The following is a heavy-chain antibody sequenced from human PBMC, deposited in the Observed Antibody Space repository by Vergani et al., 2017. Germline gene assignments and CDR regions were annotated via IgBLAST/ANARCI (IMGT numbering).Heavy chain of an antibody. CDR3: AKEPTVAGTGTFSRLDDY. D-gene: IGHD6-19*01. J-gene: IGHJ4*02. CDR1: GFTFSSYS. CDR2: ISSSSSYI. V-gene: IGHV3-21*04. Sequence: EVQLVESGGGLVKPGGSLRLSCAASGFTFSSYSMNWVRQAPGKGLEWVSSISSSSSYIYYADSVKGRFTISRDNAKSSLYLQMNSLRAEDTAVYYCAKEPTVAGTGTFSRLDDYWGQGTLVTVSS.